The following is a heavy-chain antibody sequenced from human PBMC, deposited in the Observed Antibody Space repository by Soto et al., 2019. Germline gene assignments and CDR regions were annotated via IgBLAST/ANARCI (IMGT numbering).Heavy chain of an antibody. D-gene: IGHD3-10*01. CDR2: MNPNSGNT. CDR3: ARGRRFNYGSWSYPY. J-gene: IGHJ4*02. V-gene: IGHV1-8*01. Sequence: QVQLVQSGADVKKPWASVKVSCKASGYTFTSYDINWVRQATGHGIEWRGWMNPNSGNTGYAQKFQGRVTMTRNTSISTAYMELSSLRSEDTAVYYCARGRRFNYGSWSYPYWGQGTLVTVSS. CDR1: GYTFTSYD.